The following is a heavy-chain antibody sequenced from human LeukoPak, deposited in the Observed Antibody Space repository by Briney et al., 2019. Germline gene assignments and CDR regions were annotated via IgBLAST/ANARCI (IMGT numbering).Heavy chain of an antibody. Sequence: GASVKVSCKASGGTFSSYAISWVRQAPGRGLEWMGGIIPIFGTANYAQKFQGRVTITADESTSTAYMELSSLRSEDTAVYYCAREGRELESLYYFDYWGQGTLVTVSS. CDR2: IIPIFGTA. J-gene: IGHJ4*02. D-gene: IGHD1-26*01. V-gene: IGHV1-69*13. CDR3: AREGRELESLYYFDY. CDR1: GGTFSSYA.